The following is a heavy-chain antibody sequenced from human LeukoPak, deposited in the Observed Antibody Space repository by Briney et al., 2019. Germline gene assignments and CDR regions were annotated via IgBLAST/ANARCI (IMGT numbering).Heavy chain of an antibody. CDR2: ITGPGDGT. CDR1: GFTFSGYA. V-gene: IGHV3-23*01. J-gene: IGHJ6*02. Sequence: GGSLRLSCAASGFTFSGYAMSWVRQAPGKGLEWVSAITGPGDGTWYADSVQGRFTISRDNSKNTLYLQMNSLRAEDTAVYYCARDRPPQGGVGYGSGSSGGMDVWGQGTTVTVSS. CDR3: ARDRPPQGGVGYGSGSSGGMDV. D-gene: IGHD3-10*01.